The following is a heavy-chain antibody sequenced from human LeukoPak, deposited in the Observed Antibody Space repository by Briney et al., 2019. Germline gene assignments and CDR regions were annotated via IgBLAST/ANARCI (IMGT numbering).Heavy chain of an antibody. CDR2: IYHIGST. Sequence: SETLSLTCTVSGYSISSGYYWGWIRQPPGKGLEWIGSIYHIGSTYYNPSLKSRVTISVDTSKNQFSLKLRSVTAADTAVYYCARRVGKSSGMDYWGQGTLVTVSS. J-gene: IGHJ4*02. D-gene: IGHD6-19*01. CDR3: ARRVGKSSGMDY. CDR1: GYSISSGYY. V-gene: IGHV4-38-2*02.